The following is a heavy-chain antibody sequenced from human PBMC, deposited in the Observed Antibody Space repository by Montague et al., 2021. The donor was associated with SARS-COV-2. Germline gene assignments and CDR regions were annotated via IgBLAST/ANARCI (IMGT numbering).Heavy chain of an antibody. CDR3: ARDNYDYVWGSYRYIY. Sequence: SLRLSCSASGFTFSSYAMHWVRQAPGKGLEWVAVISYDGSNKYYXDSVKGRFTISRDNSKNTLYLQMNSLRAEDTAVYYCARDNYDYVWGSYRYIYWGQGTLVTVSS. V-gene: IGHV3-30*04. D-gene: IGHD3-16*02. CDR2: ISYDGSNK. CDR1: GFTFSSYA. J-gene: IGHJ4*02.